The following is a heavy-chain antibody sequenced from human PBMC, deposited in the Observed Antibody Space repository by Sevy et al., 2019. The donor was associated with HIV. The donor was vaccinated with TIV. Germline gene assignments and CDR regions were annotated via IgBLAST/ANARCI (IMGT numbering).Heavy chain of an antibody. CDR3: AKDWIHLWNHYYYYGMDV. CDR1: GFTFSSYG. J-gene: IGHJ6*02. CDR2: IRYDGSNK. Sequence: GGSLRLSCAASGFTFSSYGMHWVRQAPGKGLEWVAFIRYDGSNKYYADSVKGRFTISRDNSKNTLYLQMNSLRAEDTAVYYCAKDWIHLWNHYYYYGMDVWGQGTTVTVSS. D-gene: IGHD5-18*01. V-gene: IGHV3-30*02.